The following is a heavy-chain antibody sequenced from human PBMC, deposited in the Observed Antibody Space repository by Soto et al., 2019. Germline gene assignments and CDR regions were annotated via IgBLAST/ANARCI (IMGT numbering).Heavy chain of an antibody. V-gene: IGHV4-34*01. Sequence: SETLSLTCAVYGGSFSGYYWSWIRQPPGKGLEWIGEINHSVSTNYNPSLKSRVTISVDTSKNQFSLKLSFVTAADTAVYYCARDAASNYYDSSGYYRPDAFDIWGQGTMVTVSS. CDR1: GGSFSGYY. D-gene: IGHD3-22*01. CDR3: ARDAASNYYDSSGYYRPDAFDI. CDR2: INHSVST. J-gene: IGHJ3*02.